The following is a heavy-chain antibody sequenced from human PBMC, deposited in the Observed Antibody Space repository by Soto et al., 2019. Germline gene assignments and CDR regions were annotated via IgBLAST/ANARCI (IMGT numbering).Heavy chain of an antibody. Sequence: QVQLQQWGAGLLKPSETLSLTCAVYGGFVSSGSYYWGWIRQPPGKGLEWIGEMSHSGGTHFNPSLKSRVTTSVDTSKNQFSLKMSSVTAADTALYYCARVERGTATTVVDAFDIWGPGTMVTVSS. V-gene: IGHV4-34*01. D-gene: IGHD1-1*01. CDR3: ARVERGTATTVVDAFDI. J-gene: IGHJ3*02. CDR1: GGFVSSGSYY. CDR2: MSHSGGT.